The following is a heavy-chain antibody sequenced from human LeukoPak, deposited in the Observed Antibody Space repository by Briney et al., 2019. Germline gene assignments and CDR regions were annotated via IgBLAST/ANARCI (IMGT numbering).Heavy chain of an antibody. CDR1: SGSLSGYY. CDR2: IYYSGST. D-gene: IGHD4-11*01. V-gene: IGHV4-59*01. CDR3: ARLRGNYFPDY. J-gene: IGHJ4*02. Sequence: SETLSLTCTVSSGSLSGYYWTWIRQSPGKGLEWIAYIYYSGSTNYNPSLKSRVTISVDTSKNQFSLRLSSVTAADTAVYYCARLRGNYFPDYWGQGTVVTVSS.